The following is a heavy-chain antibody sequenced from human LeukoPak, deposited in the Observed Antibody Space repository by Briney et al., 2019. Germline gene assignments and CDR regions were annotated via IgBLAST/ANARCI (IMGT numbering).Heavy chain of an antibody. V-gene: IGHV4-4*07. D-gene: IGHD3-10*01. CDR1: GGSISSYY. J-gene: IGHJ4*02. CDR2: IYTSGST. Sequence: PSETLSLTCTVSGGSISSYYWSWIRQPAGKGLEWIGRIYTSGSTNYNPSLKSRVSMSVDTSKNQFSLKLSSVTAADTAVYYCARVVSDGSGSYYPDYWGQGTLATVSS. CDR3: ARVVSDGSGSYYPDY.